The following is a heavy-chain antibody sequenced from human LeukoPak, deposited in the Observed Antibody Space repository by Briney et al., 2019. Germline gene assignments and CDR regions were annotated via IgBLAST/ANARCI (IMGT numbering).Heavy chain of an antibody. CDR2: IYPGDSAT. V-gene: IGHV5-51*01. J-gene: IGHJ5*02. Sequence: HGESLKISSKGSGYSSTSYWISWVRQIPGKGLEWLGIIYPGDSATRYRPSVKGQVTISADKSISTAYLQWSSLKASDTAMYYCARAEVAAIVTDWFDPWGQGTLVTVSS. CDR1: GYSSTSYW. D-gene: IGHD2-15*01. CDR3: ARAEVAAIVTDWFDP.